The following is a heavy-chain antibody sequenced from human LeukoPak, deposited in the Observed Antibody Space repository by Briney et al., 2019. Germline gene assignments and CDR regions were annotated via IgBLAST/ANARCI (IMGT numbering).Heavy chain of an antibody. V-gene: IGHV1-46*01. CDR3: AREVKLHRWFDP. D-gene: IGHD1-7*01. CDR1: GYSFTSYF. CDR2: IYPGGGNI. Sequence: ASVKVSCKASGYSFTSYFMHWVRQAPGQGLEWMGIIYPGGGNIRYAQKFQGRVTVTRDTSTSTVYMELSRLRSDDTAVYYCAREVKLHRWFDPWGQGTLVTVSS. J-gene: IGHJ5*02.